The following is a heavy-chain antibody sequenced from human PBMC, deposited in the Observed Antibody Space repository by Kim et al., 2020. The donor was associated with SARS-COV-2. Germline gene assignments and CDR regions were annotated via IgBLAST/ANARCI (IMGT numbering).Heavy chain of an antibody. D-gene: IGHD6-13*01. V-gene: IGHV3-64D*06. J-gene: IGHJ6*02. CDR2: ISSNGGST. CDR3: VKEYSSSWADYYYYYGMDV. CDR1: GFTFSSYA. Sequence: GGSLRLSCSASGFTFSSYAMHWVRQAPGKGLEYVSAISSNGGSTYYADSVKGRFTISRDNSKNTLYLQMSSLRAEDTAVYYCVKEYSSSWADYYYYYGMDVWGQGTTVTVSS.